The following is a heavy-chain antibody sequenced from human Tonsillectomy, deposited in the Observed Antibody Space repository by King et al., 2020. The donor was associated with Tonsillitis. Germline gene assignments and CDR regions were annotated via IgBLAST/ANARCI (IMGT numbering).Heavy chain of an antibody. V-gene: IGHV4-34*01. J-gene: IGHJ2*01. CDR2: INQSGNT. CDR1: GGSFSDYY. CDR3: ARRVYYDGSGSRRDWYFDL. Sequence: VQLQQWGAGLSKPSETLSLTCAIYGGSFSDYYWSWIRQPPRKGLEWIGEINQSGNTNYNPSLNSRVTMSVDTSKNQFSLRLSSVTAADTAVYYCARRVYYDGSGSRRDWYFDLWGRGTLVTVSS. D-gene: IGHD3-22*01.